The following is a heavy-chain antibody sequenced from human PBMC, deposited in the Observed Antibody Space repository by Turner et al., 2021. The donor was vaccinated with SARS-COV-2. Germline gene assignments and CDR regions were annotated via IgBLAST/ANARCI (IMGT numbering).Heavy chain of an antibody. CDR1: GGSISSSSYY. V-gene: IGHV4-39*01. CDR3: ARHSPELRGDYFDY. Sequence: QLQLQESGPGLVKPSETLSLTCTVSGGSISSSSYYWGWTRQPPGKGLEWIGYIYYSGSTYYNPSLKSRVTISVDTSKNQFSLKLSSVTAADTAVYYCARHSPELRGDYFDYWGQGTLVTVSS. D-gene: IGHD1-26*01. CDR2: IYYSGST. J-gene: IGHJ4*02.